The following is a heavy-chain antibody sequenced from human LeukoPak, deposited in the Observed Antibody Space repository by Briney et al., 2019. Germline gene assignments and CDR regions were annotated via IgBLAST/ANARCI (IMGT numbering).Heavy chain of an antibody. V-gene: IGHV3-23*01. Sequence: GSLRLSCAASGFTFSSYAMSWVRQAPGKGLEWVSAISGSGGSTYYADSVKGRFTISRDNSKNTLYLQMNSLRAEDTAVYYCANGPRGDYYDIWGGVFGYWGQGTLVTVSS. D-gene: IGHD3-22*01. CDR2: ISGSGGST. CDR1: GFTFSSYA. CDR3: ANGPRGDYYDIWGGVFGY. J-gene: IGHJ4*02.